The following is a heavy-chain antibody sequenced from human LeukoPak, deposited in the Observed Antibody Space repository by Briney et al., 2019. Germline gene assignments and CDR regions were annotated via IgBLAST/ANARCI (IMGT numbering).Heavy chain of an antibody. CDR3: ARVFIVGSRSVFDF. CDR2: IKQDGSEK. J-gene: IGHJ4*02. CDR1: GFTFSNYW. D-gene: IGHD2-21*01. V-gene: IGHV3-7*01. Sequence: SGGSLRLSCAASGFTFSNYWISWVRLAPGKALEWVTNIKQDGSEKYYVDSVEGRFTISRDNAKNLLSLQMNSLRAEDTAVYHCARVFIVGSRSVFDFWGQGTLVTVSS.